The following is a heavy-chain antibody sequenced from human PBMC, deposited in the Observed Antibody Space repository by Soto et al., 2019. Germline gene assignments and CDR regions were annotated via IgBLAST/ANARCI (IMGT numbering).Heavy chain of an antibody. Sequence: SETLSLTCAVSGGSISSGGYSWSWIRQPPGKGLEWIGYIYHSGSTYYNPSLKSRVTISVDRSKNQFSLKLSSVTAADTAVYYCARGVERITMVRGHHFDPWGQGTLVTVSS. CDR3: ARGVERITMVRGHHFDP. CDR1: GGSISSGGYS. V-gene: IGHV4-30-2*01. CDR2: IYHSGST. J-gene: IGHJ5*02. D-gene: IGHD3-10*01.